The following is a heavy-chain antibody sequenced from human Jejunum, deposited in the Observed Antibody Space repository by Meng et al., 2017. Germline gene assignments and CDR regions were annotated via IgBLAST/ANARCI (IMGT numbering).Heavy chain of an antibody. V-gene: IGHV3-74*01. Sequence: EEVSVECGGGLVHPGGFLRLSCAASGFTFSRYWMHWVRQAPRKGLMWVSLINPDGSVTSYADSVKGRFTISRDNAKNTLYLQMNSLGAEDTAVYYCVKDNSWFSFDYWGQGTLVTVSS. CDR1: GFTFSRYW. J-gene: IGHJ4*02. CDR2: INPDGSVT. D-gene: IGHD6-13*01. CDR3: VKDNSWFSFDY.